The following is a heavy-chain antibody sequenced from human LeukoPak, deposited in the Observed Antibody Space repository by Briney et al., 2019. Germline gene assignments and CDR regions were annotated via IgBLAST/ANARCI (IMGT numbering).Heavy chain of an antibody. J-gene: IGHJ5*02. Sequence: SETLSLTCTVSGGSISSGGYYWNWIRQHPGKGLEWIGYIYYSGSTYYNPSLKSRVTISVDKSKNQFSLKLSSVTAADTAVYYCARDQTGLYNWFDPWGQGILVTVSS. CDR3: ARDQTGLYNWFDP. D-gene: IGHD1-1*01. CDR2: IYYSGST. CDR1: GGSISSGGYY. V-gene: IGHV4-31*03.